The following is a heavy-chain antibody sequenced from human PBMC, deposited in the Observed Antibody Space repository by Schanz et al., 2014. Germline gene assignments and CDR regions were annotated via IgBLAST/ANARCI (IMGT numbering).Heavy chain of an antibody. J-gene: IGHJ6*02. D-gene: IGHD3-10*01. CDR1: GYTFTSYG. V-gene: IGHV1-18*01. CDR2: ISGSNGNA. CDR3: ARDPSVSMVRRVIIDSYYYGMDV. Sequence: QVQLVQSGAEVKKPGASVKVSCKASGYTFTSYGISWVRQAPGQGLEWLGWISGSNGNANYTQKFQGRVTMTRDPYTSTAYMELRSLRSDDTAVFYCARDPSVSMVRRVIIDSYYYGMDVWGQGTTVTVSS.